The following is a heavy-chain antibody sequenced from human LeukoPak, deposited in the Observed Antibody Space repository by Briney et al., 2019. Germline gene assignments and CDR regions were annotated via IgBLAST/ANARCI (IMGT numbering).Heavy chain of an antibody. D-gene: IGHD3-22*01. Sequence: GGSLRLSCAASGFPVSGYYMSWVRQAPGKGLEWVSVIYSGGTTYYADSVKGRFTISRDDSKNTLYLQMNSLRAEDTAVYYCARMLISSGYYVDYWGQGTLVTVSS. CDR1: GFPVSGYY. J-gene: IGHJ4*02. CDR2: IYSGGTT. CDR3: ARMLISSGYYVDY. V-gene: IGHV3-53*01.